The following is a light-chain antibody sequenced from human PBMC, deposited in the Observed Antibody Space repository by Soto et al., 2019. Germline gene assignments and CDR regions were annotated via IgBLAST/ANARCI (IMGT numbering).Light chain of an antibody. CDR2: EVT. CDR3: SSYRSVGTVV. CDR1: SSDIGGYNY. J-gene: IGLJ1*01. V-gene: IGLV2-14*01. Sequence: QSALAQPASVSGSRGQSITISCTGTSSDIGGYNYVSWYQQHPGKAPKVMIYEVTNRPSGVSTRFSGSKTGNTASLTISGLQPEDEADYYCSSYRSVGTVVFGTGTKVTVL.